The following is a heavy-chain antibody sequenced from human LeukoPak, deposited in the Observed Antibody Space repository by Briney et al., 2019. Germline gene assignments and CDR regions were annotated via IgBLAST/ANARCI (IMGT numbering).Heavy chain of an antibody. CDR3: ASSSSGYDNWFDP. D-gene: IGHD6-6*01. CDR1: GGSISSGGYS. V-gene: IGHV4-30-2*01. Sequence: SETLSLTCAVSGGSISSGGYSWSWIRQPPGKGLEWIGYIYHSGSTYYNPSLKSRVTISVDTSKNQFSLKPSSVTAADTAVYYCASSSSGYDNWFDPWGQGTLVTVSS. J-gene: IGHJ5*02. CDR2: IYHSGST.